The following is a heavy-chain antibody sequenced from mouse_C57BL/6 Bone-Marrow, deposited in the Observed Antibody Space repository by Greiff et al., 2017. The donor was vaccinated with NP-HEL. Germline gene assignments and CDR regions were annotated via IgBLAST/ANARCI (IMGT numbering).Heavy chain of an antibody. D-gene: IGHD2-2*01. CDR1: GYAFSSYW. Sequence: VQLQQSGAELVKPGASVKISCKASGYAFSSYWMNWVKQRPGKGLEWIGQIYPGDGDTNYNGKFKGKATLTADKSSSTAYMQLSSLTSEDSAVYFCARGNYGYDRAMDYWGQGTSVTVSS. J-gene: IGHJ4*01. CDR3: ARGNYGYDRAMDY. V-gene: IGHV1-80*01. CDR2: IYPGDGDT.